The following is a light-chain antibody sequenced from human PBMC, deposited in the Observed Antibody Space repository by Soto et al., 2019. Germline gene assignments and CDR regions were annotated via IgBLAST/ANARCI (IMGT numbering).Light chain of an antibody. Sequence: DIHMTQSPSTLSGSVGDRVTITCRASQTISSWLAWYQQKPGKAPKLLIYKASTLKSGVPSRFSGSGSGTEFTLTISSLQADDFATYYCQQSDTYPLTFGQGTRLEIK. CDR3: QQSDTYPLT. V-gene: IGKV1-5*03. CDR2: KAS. J-gene: IGKJ5*01. CDR1: QTISSW.